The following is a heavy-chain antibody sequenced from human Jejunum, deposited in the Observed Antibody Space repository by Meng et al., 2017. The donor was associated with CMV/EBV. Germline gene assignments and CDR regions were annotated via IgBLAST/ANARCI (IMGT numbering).Heavy chain of an antibody. CDR3: AKEGGASDTWLKLHFDH. CDR2: VSAAGTTT. V-gene: IGHV3-30*18. D-gene: IGHD4/OR15-4a*01. Sequence: GFRFNKHGMHWVRQAPGKGLEWVAVVSAAGTTTYYADSVKGRFTISRDNSKDTVFLQMGSLRREDTALYYCAKEGGASDTWLKLHFDHWGQGSLVTVSS. CDR1: GFRFNKHG. J-gene: IGHJ4*02.